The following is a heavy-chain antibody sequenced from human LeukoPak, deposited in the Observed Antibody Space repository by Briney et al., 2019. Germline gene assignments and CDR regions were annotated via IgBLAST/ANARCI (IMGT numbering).Heavy chain of an antibody. CDR1: GGSISSYY. J-gene: IGHJ4*02. CDR2: IYYTGST. D-gene: IGHD6-13*01. Sequence: PSETLSLTCTVSGGSISSYYWSWIRQPPGKRLEWIGYIYYTGSTNYNPSLKSRVTMSVDTSKNQFSLNLKSVTPEDTAVYYCARNLIPEQLVLNFWGQGTLVTVSS. CDR3: ARNLIPEQLVLNF. V-gene: IGHV4-59*01.